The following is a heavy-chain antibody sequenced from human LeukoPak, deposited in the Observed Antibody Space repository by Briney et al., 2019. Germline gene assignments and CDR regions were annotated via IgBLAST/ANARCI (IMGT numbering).Heavy chain of an antibody. CDR1: GGTFSSYA. CDR3: ARSLGYCSSTSCLTDWFDP. J-gene: IGHJ5*02. Sequence: SVKVSCKASGGTFSSYAISWVRQAPGQGLEWMGGIIPIFGTANYAQKFQGRVTITADESTSTAYMELRSLRSDDTAVYYCARSLGYCSSTSCLTDWFDPWGQGTLVTVSS. D-gene: IGHD2-2*01. CDR2: IIPIFGTA. V-gene: IGHV1-69*13.